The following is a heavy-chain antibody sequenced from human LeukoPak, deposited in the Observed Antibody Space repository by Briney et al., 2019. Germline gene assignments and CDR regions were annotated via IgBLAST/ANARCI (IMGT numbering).Heavy chain of an antibody. CDR2: IGISSNKI. D-gene: IGHD7-27*01. CDR3: AKETQRWGFDY. V-gene: IGHV3-21*01. Sequence: ETLSLTCTVSGGSITTNYWSWIRQPPGKGLEWVSSIGISSNKIYYADSVKGRFIISRDNAKNSVYLQMNSLRAEDTAVYYCAKETQRWGFDYWGQGTLVTVSS. J-gene: IGHJ4*02. CDR1: GGSITTNY.